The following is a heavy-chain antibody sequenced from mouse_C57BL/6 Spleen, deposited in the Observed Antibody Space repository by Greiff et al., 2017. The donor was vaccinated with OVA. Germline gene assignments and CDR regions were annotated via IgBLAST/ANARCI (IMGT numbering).Heavy chain of an antibody. J-gene: IGHJ4*01. CDR2: IDPSDSYT. CDR1: GYTFTSYW. D-gene: IGHD1-1*01. CDR3: ARSYYGSSYDAMDY. Sequence: QVQLQQPGAELVRPGTSVKLSCKASGYTFTSYWMHWVKQRPGQGLEWIGVIDPSDSYTNYNQKFKGKATLTVDTSSSTAYMQLSSLTSEDSAVYYCARSYYGSSYDAMDYWGQGTSVTGAS. V-gene: IGHV1-59*01.